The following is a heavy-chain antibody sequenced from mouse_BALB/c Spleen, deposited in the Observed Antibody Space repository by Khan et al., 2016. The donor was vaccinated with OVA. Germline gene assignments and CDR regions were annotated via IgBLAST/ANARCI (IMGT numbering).Heavy chain of an antibody. Sequence: VQLQQSGAELVRPGALVKLSCKASGFNIKDYYMHWVKQRPEQGLEWIGWIDPENGNTIYDPKFQGKASITADTSSNTAYLQLSSLTSEDTAVYCCARSSEEAWFPYWGQGTLVTVSA. CDR2: IDPENGNT. CDR1: GFNIKDYY. V-gene: IGHV14-1*02. CDR3: ARSSEEAWFPY. J-gene: IGHJ3*01.